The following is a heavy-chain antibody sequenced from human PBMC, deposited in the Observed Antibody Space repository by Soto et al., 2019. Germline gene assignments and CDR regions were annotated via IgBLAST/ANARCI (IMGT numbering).Heavy chain of an antibody. CDR2: IYYSGST. CDR1: GGSISSSSYY. Sequence: QLQLQESGPGLVKPSETLSLTCTVSGGSISSSSYYWGWIRQPPGKGLEWIGSIYYSGSTYYNPSLKSRVTISVDTSKNQFSLKLSSVTAADTAVYYCARHLAMVYAGFDYWGQGTLVTVSS. CDR3: ARHLAMVYAGFDY. J-gene: IGHJ4*02. V-gene: IGHV4-39*01. D-gene: IGHD2-8*01.